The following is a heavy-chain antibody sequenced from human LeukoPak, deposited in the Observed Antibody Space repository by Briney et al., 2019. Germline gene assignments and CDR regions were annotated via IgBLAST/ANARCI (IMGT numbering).Heavy chain of an antibody. CDR1: GFTVSSNY. J-gene: IGHJ3*02. Sequence: GGSLRLSCAASGFTVSSNYMTWVRQAPGKGLEWVSLLYSAGSTNYADSVKGRFTISRDDSKNTVYLQMNSLRAEDTAVYYCARWTNFHAFDIWGQGTLVTVSS. CDR2: LYSAGST. V-gene: IGHV3-53*01. D-gene: IGHD1-1*01. CDR3: ARWTNFHAFDI.